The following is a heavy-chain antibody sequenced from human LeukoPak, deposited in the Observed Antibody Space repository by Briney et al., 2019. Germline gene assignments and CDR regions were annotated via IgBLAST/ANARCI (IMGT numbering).Heavy chain of an antibody. CDR2: IDYSGST. J-gene: IGHJ5*02. CDR3: ARGGFGSSTYYFEVDP. CDR1: GGSIKNYY. V-gene: IGHV4-59*01. Sequence: PSETLSLTCTVSGGSIKNYYWSWVRQPPGKGLEWIGCIDYSGSTNYNPSLRSRLTISVDTSKNQSSLRLTSVTAADTALYYCARGGFGSSTYYFEVDPWGQGTLVTVSS. D-gene: IGHD3-10*01.